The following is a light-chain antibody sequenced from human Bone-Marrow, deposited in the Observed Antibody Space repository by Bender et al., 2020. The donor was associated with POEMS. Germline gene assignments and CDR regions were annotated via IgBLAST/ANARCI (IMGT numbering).Light chain of an antibody. V-gene: IGLV1-50*01. Sequence: QSVLTQPPSVSGAPGQRVTIACTGSSSNIGEGYDVHWYQHLPGTAPKLLIYINNQRPSGVPDRFSGSKSGTSASLAISGLQSEDEADYYCAAWEDSLNGWVFGGGTKLTVL. CDR2: INN. CDR1: SSNIGEGYD. J-gene: IGLJ3*02. CDR3: AAWEDSLNGWV.